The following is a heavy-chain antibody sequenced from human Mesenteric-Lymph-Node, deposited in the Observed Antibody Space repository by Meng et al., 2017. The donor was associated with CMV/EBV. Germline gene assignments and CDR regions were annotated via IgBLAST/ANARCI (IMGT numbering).Heavy chain of an antibody. CDR1: GYTFTSYD. CDR2: MNPNSGNT. CDR3: ARREPPYYDFWSGYYATYYYYGMDV. D-gene: IGHD3-3*01. Sequence: ASVKVSCKASGYTFTSYDINWVRQATGQGLEWMGWMNPNSGNTGYAQKFQGRVTMTRNTSISTAYMELSSLRSEDTAVYYCARREPPYYDFWSGYYATYYYYGMDVWGQGTTVTVSS. V-gene: IGHV1-8*01. J-gene: IGHJ6*02.